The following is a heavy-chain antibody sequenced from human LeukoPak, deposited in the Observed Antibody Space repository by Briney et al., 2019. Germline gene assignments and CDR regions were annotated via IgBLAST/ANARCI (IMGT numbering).Heavy chain of an antibody. V-gene: IGHV4-59*02. CDR3: ARDGLRSDYFDY. Sequence: PGGSLRLSCAASGFTVTEYAMTWIRQPPGKGLEWIGYIYYSGSTNYNLSLKSRVTISVDTSKNQFSLKLSSVTAADTAVYYCARDGLRSDYFDYWGQGTLVTVSS. D-gene: IGHD3-3*01. J-gene: IGHJ4*02. CDR1: GFTVTEYA. CDR2: IYYSGST.